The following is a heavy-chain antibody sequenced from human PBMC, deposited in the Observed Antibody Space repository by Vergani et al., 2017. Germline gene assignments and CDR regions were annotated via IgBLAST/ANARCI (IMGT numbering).Heavy chain of an antibody. D-gene: IGHD2-2*01. Sequence: EVQLVQSGAEVKKPGESLKISCKGSGYSFTSYWIGWVRQMPGKGLEWMGIIYPGDSDTRYSPSFQGQVTISADKSISTAYLQWSSLKASDTAMSYCARRRRYCSSTSCYMDVWGKGTTVTVSS. CDR3: ARRRRYCSSTSCYMDV. CDR1: GYSFTSYW. V-gene: IGHV5-51*01. J-gene: IGHJ6*03. CDR2: IYPGDSDT.